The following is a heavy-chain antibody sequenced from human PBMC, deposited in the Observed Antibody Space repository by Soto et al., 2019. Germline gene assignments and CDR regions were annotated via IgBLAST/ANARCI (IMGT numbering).Heavy chain of an antibody. V-gene: IGHV4-34*01. CDR3: ARGYHGYNYGY. D-gene: IGHD5-12*01. CDR2: INHSGGT. Sequence: SETLSLTCAVYGGSFSGYYWSWIRQTPRKGLEWIGEINHSGGTNYNPSLKSRVTISVDTSKNQFSLRLSSVTAADTAVYYCARGYHGYNYGYWGQGTLVTVSS. J-gene: IGHJ4*02. CDR1: GGSFSGYY.